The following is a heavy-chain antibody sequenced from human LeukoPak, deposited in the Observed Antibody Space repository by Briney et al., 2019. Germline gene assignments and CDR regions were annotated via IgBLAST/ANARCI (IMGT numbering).Heavy chain of an antibody. D-gene: IGHD5-12*01. J-gene: IGHJ4*02. CDR1: GFTFSSYS. CDR3: ARGPSGYHNT. Sequence: AGGSLRLSCAASGFTFSSYSMNWVRQAPGKGLEWVSSISSSSSYIYYADSVKGRFTISRDNAKNSLYLQMNSLRAEDTAVYYCARGPSGYHNTGGQGTLVTVSS. CDR2: ISSSSSYI. V-gene: IGHV3-21*01.